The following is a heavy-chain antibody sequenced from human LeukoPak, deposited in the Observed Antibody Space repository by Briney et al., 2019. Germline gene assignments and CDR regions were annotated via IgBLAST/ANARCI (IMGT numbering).Heavy chain of an antibody. CDR2: INPSGGST. CDR1: GYTFTSYY. D-gene: IGHD5-12*01. V-gene: IGHV1-46*01. Sequence: ASVKVSCKASGYTFTSYYMHWVRQAPGQGLEGMGIINPSGGSTSYAQKFQGRVTMTRDTSTSTVYMELSSLRSEDTAVYYCASSESGYDPSFDYWGQGTLVTVSS. J-gene: IGHJ4*02. CDR3: ASSESGYDPSFDY.